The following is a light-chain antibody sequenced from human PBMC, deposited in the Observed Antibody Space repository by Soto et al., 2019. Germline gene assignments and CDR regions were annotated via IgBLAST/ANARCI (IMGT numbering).Light chain of an antibody. Sequence: QSVLTQPPSASGTPGQRVTISCSGGSSNIGTNAVNWYQQLPGTAPKLLIYNNNQRPSAGPDRFSGSKSGTSASLAISGLQSEDEADYYCAAWDDSLNGYVFGTGTKLTVL. CDR2: NNN. V-gene: IGLV1-44*01. CDR1: SSNIGTNA. J-gene: IGLJ1*01. CDR3: AAWDDSLNGYV.